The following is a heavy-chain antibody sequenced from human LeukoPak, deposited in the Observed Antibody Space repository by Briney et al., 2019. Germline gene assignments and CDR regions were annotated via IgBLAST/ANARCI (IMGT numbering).Heavy chain of an antibody. J-gene: IGHJ3*01. CDR3: ARDNDYSDNWVFDD. Sequence: GGSLRLSCAASGFTFSSYSMNWVRQAPGKGLEWVSYISSSSSTIYYADSVKGRFTISRDNAKNSLYLQMNSLRVEDTAVYYCARDNDYSDNWVFDDWGQGTMVTVSS. CDR2: ISSSSSTI. D-gene: IGHD4-23*01. CDR1: GFTFSSYS. V-gene: IGHV3-48*04.